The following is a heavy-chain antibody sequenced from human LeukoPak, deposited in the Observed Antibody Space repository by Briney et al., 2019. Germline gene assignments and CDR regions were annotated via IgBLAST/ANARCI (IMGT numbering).Heavy chain of an antibody. CDR1: KYTFTDYY. V-gene: IGHV1-2*02. D-gene: IGHD4-17*01. J-gene: IGHJ3*01. CDR2: INPKTGVT. Sequence: ASVKVSCKAFKYTFTDYYMHWVRQAPGQGLEWVGWINPKTGVTKYAQNLQGRVTMTTDTSINSAYLELSGLTSDDTAIYYCARGTPIMATVTSAFEVWGQGTMVTVPS. CDR3: ARGTPIMATVTSAFEV.